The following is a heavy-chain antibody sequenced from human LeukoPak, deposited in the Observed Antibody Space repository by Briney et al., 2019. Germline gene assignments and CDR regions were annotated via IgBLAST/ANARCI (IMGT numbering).Heavy chain of an antibody. CDR3: AREGRYSSSWYSDY. CDR2: IYYSGST. CDR1: GGSISSSSYY. D-gene: IGHD6-13*01. V-gene: IGHV4-39*01. Sequence: PSETLSLTCTVSGGSISSSSYYWGWIRQPPGKGLEWIGSIYYSGSTYYNPSLKSRVTISVDTSKNQFSLKLSSVTAADTAVYYCAREGRYSSSWYSDYWGQGTLVTVSS. J-gene: IGHJ4*02.